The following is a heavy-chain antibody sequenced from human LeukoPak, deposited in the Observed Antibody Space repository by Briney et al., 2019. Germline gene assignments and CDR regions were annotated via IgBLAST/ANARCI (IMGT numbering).Heavy chain of an antibody. J-gene: IGHJ4*02. Sequence: ASVKVSCKASGYTFTSYGISWVRQAPGQGLEWMGWISAYNGNTNYAQKLQGRVTMTTDTSTSTAYMELRSLRSEDTAVYYCARGRKRQSGSYLEWWGQGTLVTVSS. D-gene: IGHD1-26*01. CDR3: ARGRKRQSGSYLEW. CDR2: ISAYNGNT. CDR1: GYTFTSYG. V-gene: IGHV1-18*01.